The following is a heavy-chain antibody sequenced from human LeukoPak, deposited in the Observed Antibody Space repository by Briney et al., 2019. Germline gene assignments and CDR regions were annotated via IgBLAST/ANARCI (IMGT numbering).Heavy chain of an antibody. J-gene: IGHJ4*02. V-gene: IGHV3-30*02. D-gene: IGHD2-2*01. CDR1: GFTFSSYG. Sequence: GGSLRLSCAASGFTFSSYGMHWVRQAPGKGLEWVAFIQYDDGSIKYYADSVKGRFTISRDNSKNTLYLQMNSLRAEDTAVYYCAKDFRRYCSSTSCAGDYWGQGTLVTVSS. CDR2: IQYDDGSIK. CDR3: AKDFRRYCSSTSCAGDY.